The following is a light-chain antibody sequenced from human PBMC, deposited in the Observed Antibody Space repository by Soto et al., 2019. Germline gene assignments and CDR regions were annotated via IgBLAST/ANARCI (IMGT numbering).Light chain of an antibody. CDR3: QQRSNWPLT. J-gene: IGKJ4*01. V-gene: IGKV3-11*01. CDR2: DAS. CDR1: QSVSSY. Sequence: SLLTQAPATLSLSPGEKAILSCRASQSVSSYLAWYQQKPGQVPRLLIYDASNRATGIPARFSGSGSGTDFTLTISSLEPEDFAVYYCQQRSNWPLTFGGGTKVDIK.